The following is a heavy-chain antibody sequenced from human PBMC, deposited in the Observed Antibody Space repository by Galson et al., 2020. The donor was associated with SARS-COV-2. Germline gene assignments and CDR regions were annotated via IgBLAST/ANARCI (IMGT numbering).Heavy chain of an antibody. J-gene: IGHJ6*03. V-gene: IGHV4-34*01. CDR3: ARGHRGVVPSPVLGLGPFYSYYYMDV. Sequence: SATLSLTCAVYGVSFSGYSWTWIRQAPGKGLEWIGEINIGGITNYSPSLRSRVTISVDTSKNQFSLRLTSVTAADTAVYYCARGHRGVVPSPVLGLGPFYSYYYMDVWDKGTTVTVSS. CDR1: GVSFSGYS. CDR2: INIGGIT. D-gene: IGHD3-16*01.